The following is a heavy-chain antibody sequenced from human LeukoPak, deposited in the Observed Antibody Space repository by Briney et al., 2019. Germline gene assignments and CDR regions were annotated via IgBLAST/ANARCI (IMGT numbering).Heavy chain of an antibody. CDR3: ATDRGWRTSGYYLYYFEY. V-gene: IGHV3-33*01. D-gene: IGHD3-3*01. CDR1: GFTFSSYG. Sequence: GGSLRLSCAASGFTFSSYGMHWVRQAPGKGLEWVAVIWYDGSNKYYVDSVKGRFTVSRDNSKNTLYLQMSSLRAEDTAVYYCATDRGWRTSGYYLYYFEYWGQGTLVTYSS. CDR2: IWYDGSNK. J-gene: IGHJ4*02.